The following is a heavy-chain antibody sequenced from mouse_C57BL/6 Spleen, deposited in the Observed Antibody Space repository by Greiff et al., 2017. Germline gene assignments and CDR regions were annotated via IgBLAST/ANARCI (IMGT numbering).Heavy chain of an antibody. CDR2: IDPNSGGT. V-gene: IGHV1-72*01. CDR1: GYTFTSYW. Sequence: QVQLQQPGAELVKPGASVTLSCKASGYTFTSYWMHWVKQRPGRGLEWIGRIDPNSGGTKYNEKFKSKATLTVDKPSSTAYTQLSSLTSEDTAVYYCARFPFDYWGQGTTLTVSS. CDR3: ARFPFDY. J-gene: IGHJ2*01.